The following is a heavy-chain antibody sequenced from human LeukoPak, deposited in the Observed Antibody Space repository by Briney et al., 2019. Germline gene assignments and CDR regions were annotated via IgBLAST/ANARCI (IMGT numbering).Heavy chain of an antibody. Sequence: GASVKVSCKASGYTFTDYYMHWARQAPGQGLEWMGWISAYNGNTNYAQKLQGRVTMTTDTSTSTAYMELRSLRSDDTAVYYCARVVYGDYGVDYWGQGTLVTVSS. CDR3: ARVVYGDYGVDY. J-gene: IGHJ4*02. V-gene: IGHV1-18*04. D-gene: IGHD4-17*01. CDR2: ISAYNGNT. CDR1: GYTFTDYY.